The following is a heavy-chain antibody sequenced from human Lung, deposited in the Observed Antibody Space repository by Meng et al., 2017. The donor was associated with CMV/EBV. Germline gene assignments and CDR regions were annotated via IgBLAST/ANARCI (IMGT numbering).Heavy chain of an antibody. CDR3: TSNRGAWYIDY. Sequence: VSGLSFRKAWMSWVRQVPGKGLEWVGRIRSKTDGATTDYAAPVKGRISISRDDSNNTVYLQMDRLKTEDTGVYYCTSNRGAWYIDYWGQGTLVTVSS. CDR2: IRSKTDGATT. CDR1: GLSFRKAW. J-gene: IGHJ4*02. V-gene: IGHV3-15*05. D-gene: IGHD3-10*01.